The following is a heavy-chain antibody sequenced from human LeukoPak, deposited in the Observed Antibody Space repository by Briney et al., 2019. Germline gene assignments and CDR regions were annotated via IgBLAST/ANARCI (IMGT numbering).Heavy chain of an antibody. J-gene: IGHJ6*03. CDR1: GYTFTGYY. V-gene: IGHV1-2*02. CDR2: INPNSGGT. D-gene: IGHD3-3*01. CDR3: ARDRITIFGSTYYYYYMDV. Sequence: GASVKVSCKASGYTFTGYYMHWVRQAPGQGLEWMGWINPNSGGTNYAQKFQGRVTMTRDTSISTAYMELSRLRSDDTAVYYCARDRITIFGSTYYYYYMDVWGKGTTVTVSS.